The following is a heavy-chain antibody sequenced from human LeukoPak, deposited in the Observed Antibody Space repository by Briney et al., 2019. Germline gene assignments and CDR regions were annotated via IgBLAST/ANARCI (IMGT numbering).Heavy chain of an antibody. CDR1: GFTFSSYG. Sequence: GGSLRLSCAASGFTFSSYGMHWVRQAPGKGLEWVGVIWYDGSNKYYADSVKGRFTISRDNSKNTLYLQMNSLRAEDTAVYYCARGLTSLDYWGQGTLVTVSS. J-gene: IGHJ4*02. V-gene: IGHV3-33*01. CDR3: ARGLTSLDY. CDR2: IWYDGSNK. D-gene: IGHD2-2*01.